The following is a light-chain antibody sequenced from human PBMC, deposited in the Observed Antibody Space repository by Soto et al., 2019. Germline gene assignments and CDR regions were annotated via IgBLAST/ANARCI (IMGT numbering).Light chain of an antibody. V-gene: IGLV2-14*01. CDR1: SSDVGGLNY. CDR3: SPYTCSSTPLYV. CDR2: DVT. Sequence: QSVLTQPASVSGSPGQSITISCTGTSSDVGGLNYVSWYQQHPGKAPKLMIYDVTNRPSGVSNRFSGSKSGNTASLTISGLQAEDEADYYCSPYTCSSTPLYVFGTGTKVTVL. J-gene: IGLJ1*01.